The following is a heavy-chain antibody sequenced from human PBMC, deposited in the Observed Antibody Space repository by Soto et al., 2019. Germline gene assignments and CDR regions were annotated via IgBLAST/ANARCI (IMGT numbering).Heavy chain of an antibody. CDR2: ISYDGSNK. D-gene: IGHD3-22*01. V-gene: IGHV3-30-3*01. CDR1: GFTFSSYA. J-gene: IGHJ4*02. CDR3: ARAYYYDSSGYYLAPAAFDY. Sequence: GGSLRLSCAASGFTFSSYAMHWVRQAPGKGLEWVAVISYDGSNKYYADSVKGRFTISRDNSKNTLYLQMNSLRAEDTAVYYCARAYYYDSSGYYLAPAAFDYWGQGTLVTVSS.